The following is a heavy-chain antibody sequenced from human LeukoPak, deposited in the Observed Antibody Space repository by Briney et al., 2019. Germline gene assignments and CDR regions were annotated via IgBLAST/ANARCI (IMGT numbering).Heavy chain of an antibody. CDR3: ARDPRIVGVTPFDY. V-gene: IGHV3-21*01. Sequence: GGSLRLSCAASGFTFSSYSMNWVRQAPGKGLEWVSSISSSSSYIYYADSVKGRFTISRDNAKNSLYLQMNSLRAEDTAVYYCARDPRIVGVTPFDYWGQGTLVTVSS. J-gene: IGHJ4*02. CDR1: GFTFSSYS. D-gene: IGHD1-26*01. CDR2: ISSSSSYI.